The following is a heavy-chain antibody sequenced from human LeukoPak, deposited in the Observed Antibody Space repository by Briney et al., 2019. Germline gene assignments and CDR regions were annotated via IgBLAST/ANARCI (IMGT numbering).Heavy chain of an antibody. CDR3: ARDTAMDPSFDY. Sequence: ASVKVSCKASGYTFTSYYMHWVRQAPGQGLEWMGIINPSGGSTSYAQKSQGRVTMTRDTSTSTVYMELSSLRSEDTAVYYCARDTAMDPSFDYWGQGTLVTVSS. V-gene: IGHV1-46*01. CDR1: GYTFTSYY. D-gene: IGHD5-18*01. CDR2: INPSGGST. J-gene: IGHJ4*02.